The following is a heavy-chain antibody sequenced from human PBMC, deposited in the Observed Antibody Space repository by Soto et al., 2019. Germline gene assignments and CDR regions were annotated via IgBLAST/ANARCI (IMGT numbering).Heavy chain of an antibody. CDR1: GFTFSTYA. D-gene: IGHD1-7*01. CDR2: ISANGQGI. Sequence: GESLKISCAASGFTFSTYALSWVRQAPGKGLEWVSAISANGQGIYYADSVRGRFTISRDNSKNTIFLHMDSLRAEDTAVYYCAKDRNYPRDQFHYWGQGTLVTVSS. CDR3: AKDRNYPRDQFHY. V-gene: IGHV3-23*01. J-gene: IGHJ4*02.